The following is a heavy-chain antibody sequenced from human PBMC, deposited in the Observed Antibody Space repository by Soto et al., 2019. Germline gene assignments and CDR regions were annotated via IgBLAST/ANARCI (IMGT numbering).Heavy chain of an antibody. CDR1: GYSFISYW. CDR3: ARTVGIVVVPAAMHEYYYGMDV. CDR2: IDPSDSYT. V-gene: IGHV5-10-1*01. Sequence: GESLKISYKGSGYSFISYWISWVRKMPGKGLEWMGRIDPSDSYTNYSPSFQGHVTISADKSISTAYLQWSSLKASDTAMYYCARTVGIVVVPAAMHEYYYGMDVWGQGTTVTVSS. J-gene: IGHJ6*02. D-gene: IGHD2-2*03.